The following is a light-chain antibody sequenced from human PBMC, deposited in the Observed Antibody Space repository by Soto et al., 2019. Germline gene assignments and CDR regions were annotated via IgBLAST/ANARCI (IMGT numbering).Light chain of an antibody. CDR1: QDINRW. Sequence: DIQMTQSPSSLSASVGDRVTITCRASQDINRWLAWYQQKPGKAPKLLIYAASSLHSGVPLRFSGSGSGTDFTFTISSLQPDDIATYFCQQAYNFPRAFGHGTKVDIK. CDR3: QQAYNFPRA. J-gene: IGKJ1*01. V-gene: IGKV1-12*01. CDR2: AAS.